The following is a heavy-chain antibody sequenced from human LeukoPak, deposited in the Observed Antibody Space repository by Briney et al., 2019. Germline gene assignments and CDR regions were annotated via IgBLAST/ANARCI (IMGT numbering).Heavy chain of an antibody. Sequence: SETLSLTCTVSGGSISSSSYYWGWIRRPPGKGLEWIGSIYYSGSTYYNPSLKSRVTISVDTSKNQFSLKLSSVTAADTAVYYCARIVSSSRFNYWFDPWGQGTLVTVSS. CDR2: IYYSGST. CDR1: GGSISSSSYY. V-gene: IGHV4-39*07. CDR3: ARIVSSSRFNYWFDP. D-gene: IGHD6-6*01. J-gene: IGHJ5*02.